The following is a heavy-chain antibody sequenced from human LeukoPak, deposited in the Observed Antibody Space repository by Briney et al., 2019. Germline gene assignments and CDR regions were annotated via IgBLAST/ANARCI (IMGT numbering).Heavy chain of an antibody. CDR3: ARGESYYYDSSGTRGAFDI. J-gene: IGHJ3*02. V-gene: IGHV3-30-3*01. D-gene: IGHD3-22*01. CDR2: ISYDGSNK. Sequence: GGSLRLSCAASGFTFSSYAMHWVRQAPGKGLEWVAVISYDGSNKYYADSVKGRFTISRDNSKNTLYRQMNSLRAEDTAVYYCARGESYYYDSSGTRGAFDIWGQGTMVTVSS. CDR1: GFTFSSYA.